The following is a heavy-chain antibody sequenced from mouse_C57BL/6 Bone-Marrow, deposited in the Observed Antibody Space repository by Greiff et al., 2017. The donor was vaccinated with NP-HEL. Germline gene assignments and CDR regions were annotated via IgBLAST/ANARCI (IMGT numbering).Heavy chain of an antibody. CDR2: IYPGDGDT. D-gene: IGHD1-2*01. CDR3: ARWKILRRYAMDY. J-gene: IGHJ4*01. Sequence: VQLQQSGAELVKPGASVKISCKASGYAFSSYWMNWVKQRPGKGLEWIGQIYPGDGDTNYNGKFKGTATLTADKSSSTAYMQLSSLTSEDSAVYFCARWKILRRYAMDYWGQGTSVTVSS. V-gene: IGHV1-80*01. CDR1: GYAFSSYW.